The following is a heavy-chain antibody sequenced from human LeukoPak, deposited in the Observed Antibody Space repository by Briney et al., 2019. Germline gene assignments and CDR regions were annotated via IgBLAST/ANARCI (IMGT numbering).Heavy chain of an antibody. Sequence: PSETLSLTCTVSGGSVSRSPYYWGWIRQPPGKGLEWIGNIYYSGSTYYNPSLKSRVTISVDTSKNQFSLKLSSVTAADTAVYYCARTTVVWGFNAFDIWGQGTMVTVSS. J-gene: IGHJ3*02. CDR2: IYYSGST. V-gene: IGHV4-39*07. CDR3: ARTTVVWGFNAFDI. D-gene: IGHD3-10*01. CDR1: GGSVSRSPYY.